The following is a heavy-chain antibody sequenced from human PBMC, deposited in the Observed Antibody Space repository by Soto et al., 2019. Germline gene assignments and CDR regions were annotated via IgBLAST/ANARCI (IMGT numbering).Heavy chain of an antibody. V-gene: IGHV3-48*02. CDR2: ISSSSSTI. CDR3: ARGAYGDYGWFGP. Sequence: EVQLVESGGGLVQPGGSLRLSCAASGFTFSSYSMNWVRQAPGKGLEWVSYISSSSSTIYYADSVKGRFTISRDNAKNSLYLQMNSLRDEYTAVYYCARGAYGDYGWFGPWGQGTLVTVSS. D-gene: IGHD4-17*01. J-gene: IGHJ5*02. CDR1: GFTFSSYS.